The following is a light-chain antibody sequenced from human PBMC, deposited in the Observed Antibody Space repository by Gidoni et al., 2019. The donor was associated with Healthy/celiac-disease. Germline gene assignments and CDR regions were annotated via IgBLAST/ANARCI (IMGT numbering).Light chain of an antibody. Sequence: SYELTQPPSVSVSPAQTASITCSGDKVGDKYACWYQQKPGQPPVLVLYQGSKRPSGFPERFSGSNAGNTATLTISGTQAMDEADYYCQAWDSSTVVFGGGTKLTVL. J-gene: IGLJ2*01. CDR3: QAWDSSTVV. V-gene: IGLV3-1*01. CDR2: QGS. CDR1: KVGDKY.